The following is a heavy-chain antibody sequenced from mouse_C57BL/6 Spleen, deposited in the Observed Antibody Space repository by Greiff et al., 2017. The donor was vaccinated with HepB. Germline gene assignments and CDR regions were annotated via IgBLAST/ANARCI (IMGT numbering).Heavy chain of an antibody. CDR2: INPNYGTT. CDR1: GYSFTDYN. CDR3: ARERIWVIYDGPYFDV. V-gene: IGHV1-39*01. D-gene: IGHD2-3*01. J-gene: IGHJ1*03. Sequence: EVQLQQSGPELVKPGASVKISCKASGYSFTDYNMNWVKQSNGKSLEWIGVINPNYGTTSYNQKFKGKATLTVDQSSSTAYMQLNSLTSEDSAVYYCARERIWVIYDGPYFDVWGTGTTVTVSS.